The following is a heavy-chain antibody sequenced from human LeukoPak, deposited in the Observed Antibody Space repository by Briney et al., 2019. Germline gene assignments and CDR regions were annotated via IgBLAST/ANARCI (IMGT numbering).Heavy chain of an antibody. D-gene: IGHD3-22*01. Sequence: GGSLRLSCAASGFTLSNHWMTWVRQAPGKGLEWVSAISGSGGSTYYADSVKGRFTISRDNSKNTLYLQMNSLRAEDTAVYYCAKDMSDYYDSSGYYKRDRVGAFDIWGQGTMVTVSS. CDR1: GFTLSNHW. CDR2: ISGSGGST. CDR3: AKDMSDYYDSSGYYKRDRVGAFDI. V-gene: IGHV3-23*01. J-gene: IGHJ3*02.